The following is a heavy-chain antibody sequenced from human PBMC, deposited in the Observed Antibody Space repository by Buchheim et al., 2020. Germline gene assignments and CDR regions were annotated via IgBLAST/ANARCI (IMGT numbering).Heavy chain of an antibody. D-gene: IGHD2-15*01. CDR1: GFTFSSYA. CDR2: ISGSGGST. CDR3: AKGQPLGYCSGGACPYYFDS. J-gene: IGHJ4*02. V-gene: IGHV3-23*01. Sequence: EVQLLESGGGLVQPGGSLRLSCAASGFTFSSYAMSWVRQAPGKGLEWVSGISGSGGSTYYAPSVTGRFTISRDNSKNTLYLHMSTLRAEDTAVYYCAKGQPLGYCSGGACPYYFDSWGQGTL.